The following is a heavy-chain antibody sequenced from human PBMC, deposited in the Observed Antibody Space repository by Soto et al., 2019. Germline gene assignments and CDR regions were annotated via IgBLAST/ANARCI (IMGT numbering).Heavy chain of an antibody. CDR3: ARPPQYYDFWSGYFDAFDI. CDR1: GGSISSSSYY. Sequence: PSETLSLTCTVSGGSISSSSYYWGWIRQPPGKGLEWIGSIYYSGSTYYNPSLKSRVTISVDTSKNQFSLKLSSVTAADTAVYYCARPPQYYDFWSGYFDAFDILGQGTMVT. V-gene: IGHV4-39*01. D-gene: IGHD3-3*01. J-gene: IGHJ3*02. CDR2: IYYSGST.